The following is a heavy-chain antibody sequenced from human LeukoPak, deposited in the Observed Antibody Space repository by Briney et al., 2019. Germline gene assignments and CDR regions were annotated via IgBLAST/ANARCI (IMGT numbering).Heavy chain of an antibody. J-gene: IGHJ5*02. CDR1: GFTFSDHY. Sequence: GGSLRLSCAASGFTFSDHYMSWIRQAPGEALEGFSYISSSGTITHYADSVKGRFTISRDNAKNSLDLQMNRLSAEDTAVYYCARGAGPLFDPWGQGTLVTVSS. V-gene: IGHV3-11*01. CDR2: ISSSGTIT. CDR3: ARGAGPLFDP.